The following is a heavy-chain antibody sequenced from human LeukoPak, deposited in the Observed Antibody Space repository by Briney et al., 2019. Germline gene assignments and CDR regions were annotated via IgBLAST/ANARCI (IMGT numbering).Heavy chain of an antibody. CDR2: ISRSGGST. Sequence: ASVTLCFTAFGSTFTISYMHWERQAHGPGNEWMGVISRSGGSTTYAQKFQGRVTLTRDMSTSTDYLELSSLRSEDTAVYYCARDNSVRDEAWWFNPWGQGTLVTVSS. CDR3: ARDNSVRDEAWWFNP. J-gene: IGHJ5*02. CDR1: GSTFTISY. D-gene: IGHD5-24*01. V-gene: IGHV1-46*01.